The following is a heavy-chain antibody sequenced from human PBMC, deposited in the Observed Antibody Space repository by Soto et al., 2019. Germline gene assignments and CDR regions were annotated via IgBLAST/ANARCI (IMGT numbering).Heavy chain of an antibody. CDR2: ISSSSSTI. J-gene: IGHJ4*02. CDR3: ARDGGWIDY. D-gene: IGHD6-19*01. CDR1: GFTFSSYS. V-gene: IGHV3-48*01. Sequence: SLRLSCAASGFTFSSYSMNWVRQAPGKGLEWVSYISSSSSTIYYADSVKGRFTISRDNAKNTLYLQMNSLRAEDTAVYYCARDGGWIDYWGQGTLVTVSS.